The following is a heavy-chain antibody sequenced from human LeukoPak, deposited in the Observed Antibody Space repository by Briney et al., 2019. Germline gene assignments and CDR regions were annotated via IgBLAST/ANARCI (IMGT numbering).Heavy chain of an antibody. J-gene: IGHJ4*02. CDR1: GGSISSYY. Sequence: SETLSLTCTVSGGSISSYYWSWIRQPPGKGLEWIGSIYYSGSTYYNPSLKSRVTLSVDTSKNQFSLKMSSVAAADTGVYYCASSANYGGNSGYFDCWGQGTLVTVSS. V-gene: IGHV4-59*05. D-gene: IGHD4-23*01. CDR2: IYYSGST. CDR3: ASSANYGGNSGYFDC.